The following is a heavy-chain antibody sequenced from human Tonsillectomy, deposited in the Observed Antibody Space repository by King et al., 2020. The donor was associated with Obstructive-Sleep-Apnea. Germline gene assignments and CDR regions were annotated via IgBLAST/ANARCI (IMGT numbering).Heavy chain of an antibody. D-gene: IGHD3-10*01. Sequence: VQLQESGPGLVKPSQTLSLTCTFSGGSINSGDYYWTWIRQPPGKGLEWIGFIYHSGSTYFNPSLSSRVTVSIDTSRNQFSLNLNSVTAADTAVYFCARWRGGSGNIDYWGQGILVTVSS. J-gene: IGHJ4*02. CDR1: GGSINSGDYY. CDR2: IYHSGST. V-gene: IGHV4-30-4*01. CDR3: ARWRGGSGNIDY.